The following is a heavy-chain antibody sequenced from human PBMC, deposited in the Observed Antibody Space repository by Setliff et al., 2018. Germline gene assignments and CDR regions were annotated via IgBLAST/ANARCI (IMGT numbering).Heavy chain of an antibody. Sequence: GASVKVSCKASGYTFTSHYMHWVRRAPGLGLEWMGTINPSSGRTSYAQKFQGRVTMTRDTSTSTVYMDMSSLRSEDTAVYYCARDLTAGMGSPYNWFDPWGQGTPVTVSS. V-gene: IGHV1-46*01. D-gene: IGHD2-21*02. CDR2: INPSSGRT. J-gene: IGHJ5*02. CDR1: GYTFTSHY. CDR3: ARDLTAGMGSPYNWFDP.